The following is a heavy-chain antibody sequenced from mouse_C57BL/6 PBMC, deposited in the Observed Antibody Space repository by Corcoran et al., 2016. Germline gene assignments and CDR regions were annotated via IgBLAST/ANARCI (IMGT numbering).Heavy chain of an antibody. CDR2: INPYNGGT. CDR1: GYTFTDYY. V-gene: IGHV1-19*01. CDR3: ARSQRGFAY. D-gene: IGHD3-1*01. J-gene: IGHJ3*01. Sequence: EVQLQQSGPVLVKPGASVKMSCKASGYTFTDYYMNWVKQSHGKSLEWIGVINPYNGGTSYNQKFKGKATLTVDKSSSTAYMELNSLTSEDSAVYYCARSQRGFAYGGQGTLVTVSA.